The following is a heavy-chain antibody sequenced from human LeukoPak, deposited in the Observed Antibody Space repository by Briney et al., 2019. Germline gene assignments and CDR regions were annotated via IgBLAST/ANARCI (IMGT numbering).Heavy chain of an antibody. CDR1: GFTFSDYS. CDR3: ARVGMTTVTAVNWFDP. J-gene: IGHJ5*02. Sequence: GGSLRLSCEASGFTFSDYSMNWVRQAPGKGLEWVSAISGSSSYIHYADSAKGRFTISRDNAKNSLYLQMNSLRAEDTAVYYCARVGMTTVTAVNWFDPWGQGTLVTVSS. D-gene: IGHD4-11*01. CDR2: ISGSSSYI. V-gene: IGHV3-21*01.